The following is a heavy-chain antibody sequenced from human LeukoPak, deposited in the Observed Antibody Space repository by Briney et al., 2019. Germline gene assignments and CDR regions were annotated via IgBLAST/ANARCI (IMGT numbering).Heavy chain of an antibody. D-gene: IGHD4-17*01. J-gene: IGHJ4*02. CDR2: IYYSGNT. V-gene: IGHV4-59*01. Sequence: SETLSLTCTVSGGSISTYYWSWIRQPPGKRLEWIGYIYYSGNTNYNPSLRSRVTISVDTSKNHFSLNLSSVTAAGTAVYYCARVRQTPYGDYGYFDCWGQGTLVTVSS. CDR1: GGSISTYY. CDR3: ARVRQTPYGDYGYFDC.